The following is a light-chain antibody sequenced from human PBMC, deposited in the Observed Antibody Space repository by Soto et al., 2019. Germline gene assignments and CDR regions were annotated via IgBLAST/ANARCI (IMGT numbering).Light chain of an antibody. Sequence: IVLTQSPGPLALTPGQRATHSWRARESVSSGNLVLYQQKSRQDPPLLFYGTSNRVNSIPDRFTGSGSGREFTPTIIRLERADFAVYYCQQYCTSPRTFGQGTKVDIK. V-gene: IGKV3-20*01. CDR1: ESVSSGN. CDR2: GTS. J-gene: IGKJ1*01. CDR3: QQYCTSPRT.